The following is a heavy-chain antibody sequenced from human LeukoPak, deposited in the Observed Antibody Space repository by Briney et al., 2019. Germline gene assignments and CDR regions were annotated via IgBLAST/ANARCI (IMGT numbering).Heavy chain of an antibody. J-gene: IGHJ4*02. CDR3: AREPGDSSGWSE. V-gene: IGHV3-33*01. D-gene: IGHD6-19*01. CDR1: GFTFSSYD. Sequence: GGSLRLSCAASGFTFSSYDMHWVRQAPGKGLEWVAFIWYDGSNKYYADSVKGRFTISRDNAKNSLYLQMNSLRAEDTAVYYCAREPGDSSGWSEWGQGTLVTVSS. CDR2: IWYDGSNK.